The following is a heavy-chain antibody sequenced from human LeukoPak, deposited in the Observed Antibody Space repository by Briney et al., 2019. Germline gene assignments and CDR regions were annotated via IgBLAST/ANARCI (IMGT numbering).Heavy chain of an antibody. Sequence: GGALRLSCAASGFTFSSYAMHWVRQAPGKGLEYVSAISSNGGSTYYANSVKGRFTISRDNSKNTLYLQMGSLRAEDMAVYYCARGYGSGSYYNLVFDYWGQGTLVTVSS. D-gene: IGHD3-10*01. CDR2: ISSNGGST. CDR1: GFTFSSYA. CDR3: ARGYGSGSYYNLVFDY. J-gene: IGHJ4*02. V-gene: IGHV3-64*01.